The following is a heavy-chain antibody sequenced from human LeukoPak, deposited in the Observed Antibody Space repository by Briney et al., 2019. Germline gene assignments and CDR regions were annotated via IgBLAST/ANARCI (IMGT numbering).Heavy chain of an antibody. CDR1: GGSFSGYY. J-gene: IGHJ4*02. V-gene: IGHV4-34*01. Sequence: SETLSLTCAVYGGSFSGYYWSWIRQPPAKGLEGIGESNHSGSTNYNPSLKSRVTISVDTSKNQFSLKLSSVTAADTAVYYCARRFRAYYYGSGSYGFDYWGQGTLVPVSS. D-gene: IGHD3-10*01. CDR2: SNHSGST. CDR3: ARRFRAYYYGSGSYGFDY.